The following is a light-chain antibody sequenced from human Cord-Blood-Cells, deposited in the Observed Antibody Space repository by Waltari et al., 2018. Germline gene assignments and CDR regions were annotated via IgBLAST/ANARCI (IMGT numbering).Light chain of an antibody. CDR2: EVS. CDR1: SSDVGGSNH. V-gene: IGLV2-14*01. Sequence: QSALTQPASVSGSPGQSITIPCTGTSSDVGGSNHVSWYQPHPGKAPKLMIYEVSNRPSGVSNRFSGSKSGNTASLTISGLQAEDEADYYCSSYTSSSTLVFGGGTKLTVL. J-gene: IGLJ2*01. CDR3: SSYTSSSTLV.